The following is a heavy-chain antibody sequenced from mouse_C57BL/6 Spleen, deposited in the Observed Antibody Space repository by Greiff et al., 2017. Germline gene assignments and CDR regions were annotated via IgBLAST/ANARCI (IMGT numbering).Heavy chain of an antibody. D-gene: IGHD2-4*01. J-gene: IGHJ4*01. CDR3: TRAYYDYDRESMDY. CDR1: GFTFSSYA. Sequence: EVQLVESGEGLVKPGGSLKLSCAASGFTFSSYAMSWVRQTPEKRLEWVAYISSGGDYIYYADTVKGRFTISRDNARNTLYLQMSSLKSEDTAMYYCTRAYYDYDRESMDYWGQGTSVTVSS. V-gene: IGHV5-9-1*02. CDR2: ISSGGDYI.